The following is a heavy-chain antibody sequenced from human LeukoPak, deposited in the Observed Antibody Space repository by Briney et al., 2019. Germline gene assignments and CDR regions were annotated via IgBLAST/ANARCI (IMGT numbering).Heavy chain of an antibody. CDR1: GFTFNSYW. CDR3: ARLGPASSGWPESFDY. V-gene: IGHV3-7*03. CDR2: IKRDGSEK. Sequence: GGSLRLSCAASGFTFNSYWMNWVRQAPGKGLEWVANIKRDGSEKYYVDSVKGRFTISRDNAKNSLDLQMNSLRVEDTAVCYCARLGPASSGWPESFDYWGQGTLVTVSS. J-gene: IGHJ4*02. D-gene: IGHD6-19*01.